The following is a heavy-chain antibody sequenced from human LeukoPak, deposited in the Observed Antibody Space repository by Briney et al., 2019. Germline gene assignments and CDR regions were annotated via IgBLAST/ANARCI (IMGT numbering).Heavy chain of an antibody. V-gene: IGHV3-21*01. CDR2: MSSVSGSI. CDR3: ARMADFWSGYYDY. CDR1: GFTFSSYS. J-gene: IGHJ4*02. Sequence: PGGSLRLSCAASGFTFSSYSMNWVRQAPGKGLEWVSCMSSVSGSIWYGDSVKGRFTISRDNSKNTLYLQMNSLRAEDTAVYYCARMADFWSGYYDYWGQGTLVTVSS. D-gene: IGHD3-3*01.